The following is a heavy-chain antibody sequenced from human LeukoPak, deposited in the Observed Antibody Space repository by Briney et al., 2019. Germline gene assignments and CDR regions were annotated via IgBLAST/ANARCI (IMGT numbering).Heavy chain of an antibody. D-gene: IGHD4-23*01. V-gene: IGHV4-31*03. CDR1: GGSISSGRYY. CDR2: IYYRGST. Sequence: SQTLSLTCTVSGGSISSGRYYWSWIRQHPGRGLEWIGCIYYRGSTYYNPSLKSRVTISVDTSKNQFSLKLSSVTAADTAVYYCARDYYVGNPAYDFDYWGQGTLVTVSS. CDR3: ARDYYVGNPAYDFDY. J-gene: IGHJ4*02.